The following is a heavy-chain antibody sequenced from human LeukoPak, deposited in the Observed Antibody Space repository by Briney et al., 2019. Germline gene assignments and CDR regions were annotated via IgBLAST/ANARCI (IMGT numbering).Heavy chain of an antibody. Sequence: SQTLSLTCAISGDSVSSNSVAWNWIRQTPSRGLEWLGRTHYRSKWYNDYAVSVKSRITINADTSKNQFSLQLNSVSPEDTAVYYCAREREHSFDYWGQGTLVTVSS. CDR1: GDSVSSNSVA. CDR2: THYRSKWYN. CDR3: AREREHSFDY. J-gene: IGHJ4*02. D-gene: IGHD1-26*01. V-gene: IGHV6-1*01.